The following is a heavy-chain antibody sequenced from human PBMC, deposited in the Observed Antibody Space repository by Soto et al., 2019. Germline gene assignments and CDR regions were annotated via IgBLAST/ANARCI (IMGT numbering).Heavy chain of an antibody. CDR2: TRNKANSYTT. CDR3: ARSTAYGDYDY. CDR1: GFTFSDHY. Sequence: GGSLRLSCAASGFTFSDHYMDWVRQAPGKGLEWVGRTRNKANSYTTEYAASVKGRFTISRDDSKNSLYLQMNSLKTEDTVVYYCARSTAYGDYDYWGQGTLVTVSS. D-gene: IGHD4-17*01. J-gene: IGHJ4*02. V-gene: IGHV3-72*01.